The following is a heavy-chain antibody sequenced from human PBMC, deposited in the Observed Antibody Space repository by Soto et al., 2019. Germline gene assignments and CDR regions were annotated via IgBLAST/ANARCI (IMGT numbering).Heavy chain of an antibody. D-gene: IGHD3-9*01. V-gene: IGHV3-23*01. CDR3: VKGPEYDILTGCDY. J-gene: IGHJ4*02. Sequence: EVQLLESGGGFVQPGESLRLSCVASGFTFSLSAMSWVRQAPGRGLQWVSSISGGGGSTEYTDSVKGRFTISRDNSKDTVHLQMNSLRAEATAVDYCVKGPEYDILTGCDYWGQGALVTVSS. CDR2: ISGGGGST. CDR1: GFTFSLSA.